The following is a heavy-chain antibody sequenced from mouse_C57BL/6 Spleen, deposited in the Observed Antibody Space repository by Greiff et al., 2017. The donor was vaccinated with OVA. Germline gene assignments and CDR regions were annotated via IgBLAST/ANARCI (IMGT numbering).Heavy chain of an antibody. CDR3: TTLYYSNYVEDFDY. V-gene: IGHV14-1*01. J-gene: IGHJ2*01. Sequence: EVQLQQSGAELVRPGASVKLSCTASGFNIKDYYMHWVKQRPEQGLEWIGRIDAEDGDTEYAPKFQGKATMTADTSSNTAYLQLSSLTSEDTAVYYCTTLYYSNYVEDFDYWGQGTTLTVSS. CDR1: GFNIKDYY. CDR2: IDAEDGDT. D-gene: IGHD2-5*01.